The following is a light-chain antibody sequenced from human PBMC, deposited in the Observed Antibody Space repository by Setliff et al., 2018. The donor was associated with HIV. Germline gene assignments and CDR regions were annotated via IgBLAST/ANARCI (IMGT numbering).Light chain of an antibody. CDR2: QAS. V-gene: IGLV2-23*01. J-gene: IGLJ1*01. Sequence: LAQPASVSGSPGQSITISCSGTRNDVGRYDLVSWYQQHPGKAPKLMIYQASRRPSGVSNRFSASKSGNTASLTISGLQAEDEADYYCCSNTGSNTYVFGTGTKVTVL. CDR3: CSNTGSNTYV. CDR1: RNDVGRYDL.